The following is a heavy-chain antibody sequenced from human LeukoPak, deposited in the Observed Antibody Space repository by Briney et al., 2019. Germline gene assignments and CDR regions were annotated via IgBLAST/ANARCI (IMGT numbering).Heavy chain of an antibody. CDR1: GFTFSYYS. V-gene: IGHV3-21*01. CDR2: IGSSGTYI. J-gene: IGHJ4*02. D-gene: IGHD6-13*01. CDR3: ARGEYAIEAGGNDY. Sequence: GGPLRLSCAVSGFTFSYYSMNWVRQAPGKGLVWVSSIGSSGTYIYYADSVRGRFTISRDNAKNSLYLQMNSLRAEDTAVYYCARGEYAIEAGGNDYWGQGTLVTVSS.